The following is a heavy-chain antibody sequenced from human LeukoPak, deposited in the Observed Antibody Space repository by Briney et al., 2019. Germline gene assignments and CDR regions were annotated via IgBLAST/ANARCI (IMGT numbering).Heavy chain of an antibody. CDR1: GFTFSSYA. CDR3: AKTFIAVANPIDY. D-gene: IGHD6-19*01. J-gene: IGHJ4*02. V-gene: IGHV3-23*01. Sequence: GGSLRLSCAASGFTFSSYAMSWVRQAPGKGLEWVSVISGGGTSTYYADSVKGRFTISKDNSRNTLYLQMNSLRAEDTAGYYCAKTFIAVANPIDYWGQGTLVTVFS. CDR2: ISGGGTST.